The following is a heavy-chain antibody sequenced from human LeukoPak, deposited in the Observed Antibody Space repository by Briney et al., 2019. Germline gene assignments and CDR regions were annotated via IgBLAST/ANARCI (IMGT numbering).Heavy chain of an antibody. J-gene: IGHJ4*02. CDR2: INPSSGAT. D-gene: IGHD6-19*01. V-gene: IGHV1-2*02. Sequence: GASVKVSCKASGYTFTGYYLHWVRQAPGQGLEWMGWINPSSGATNYAQKFQGRVTMTRDTSITTSYMELSRLRSDDTAVYYCARGRGSGWYPSDSWGQGTLVTVSS. CDR1: GYTFTGYY. CDR3: ARGRGSGWYPSDS.